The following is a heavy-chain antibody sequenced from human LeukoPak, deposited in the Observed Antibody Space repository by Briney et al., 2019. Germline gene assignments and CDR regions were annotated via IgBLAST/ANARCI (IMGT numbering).Heavy chain of an antibody. D-gene: IGHD1-7*01. CDR1: GFTFDDYG. V-gene: IGHV3-20*04. Sequence: PGGSLRLSCAASGFTFDDYGMSWVRQAPGKGLEWVSGINWKGGSTGYADFVKGRFTISRDNAKNSLYLQMNSLRAEDTALYYCARDDSSITGTKRHWGQGTLVTVSS. CDR2: INWKGGST. J-gene: IGHJ4*02. CDR3: ARDDSSITGTKRH.